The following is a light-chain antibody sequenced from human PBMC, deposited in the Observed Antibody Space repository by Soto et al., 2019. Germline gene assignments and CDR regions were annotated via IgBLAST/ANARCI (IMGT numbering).Light chain of an antibody. Sequence: NFMRTEPHSVSESPGKTLTISCTRSSGSIASYYVQWYQQRPGRAPTTVIYEDDDRPSGVPDRFSGSIDSSSNSASLTISGLKTEDEADYYCLSYDSSNFVFGTGTKVTVL. CDR1: SGSIASYY. CDR3: LSYDSSNFV. V-gene: IGLV6-57*04. J-gene: IGLJ1*01. CDR2: EDD.